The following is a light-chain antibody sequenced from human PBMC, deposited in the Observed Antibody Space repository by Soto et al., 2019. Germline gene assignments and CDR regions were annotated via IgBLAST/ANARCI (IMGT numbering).Light chain of an antibody. CDR3: QQFNSYPLT. CDR2: DAS. Sequence: AIQLPQSPSSLSASVGDRVTITCRARQGISSALAWYQQKPGKAPKLLIYDASSLESGVPSRFQGSGPGTDFTLPISSLQPEDFATYYCQQFNSYPLTFGGRTKVEIK. CDR1: QGISSA. V-gene: IGKV1-13*02. J-gene: IGKJ4*01.